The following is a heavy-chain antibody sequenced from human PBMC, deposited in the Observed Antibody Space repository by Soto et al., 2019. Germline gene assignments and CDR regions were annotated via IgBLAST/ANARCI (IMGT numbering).Heavy chain of an antibody. CDR2: IIPLFRRT. Sequence: ASVKVSCKASGGTYRSYGIDWVRQAPGQGLEWMGGIIPLFRRTNYAQKFQGRVTITADESTSTGYMELSSLKSEDTAVYYCARGVPYYYNSSGSTFDYWGQGTLVTVSS. CDR3: ARGVPYYYNSSGSTFDY. V-gene: IGHV1-69*13. D-gene: IGHD3-22*01. J-gene: IGHJ4*02. CDR1: GGTYRSYG.